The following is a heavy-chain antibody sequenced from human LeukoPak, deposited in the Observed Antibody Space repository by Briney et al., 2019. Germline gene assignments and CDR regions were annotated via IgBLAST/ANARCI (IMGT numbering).Heavy chain of an antibody. D-gene: IGHD6-13*01. CDR2: INIGGTNT. CDR1: GLTFSDYY. CDR3: ATSDDTAAGPY. Sequence: KAGGSLRLYCAASGLTFSDYYMSWIRQAPGKGLEWLSYINIGGTNTHYADSVKGRFTISRDNAKNSLYLQMNSLRAEDTAVYYCATSDDTAAGPYWGQGTLVMVSS. J-gene: IGHJ4*02. V-gene: IGHV3-11*01.